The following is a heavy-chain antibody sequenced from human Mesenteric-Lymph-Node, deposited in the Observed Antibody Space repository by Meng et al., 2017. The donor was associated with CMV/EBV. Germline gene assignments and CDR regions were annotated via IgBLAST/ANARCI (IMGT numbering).Heavy chain of an antibody. Sequence: VETGISIKKGRKRGGRKRKGKGMEWVGSMKRKKEGGKREYDENVKGRFTISRDDSTNTVYLQMNSLKTEETAVYYCSKSYGDSHWGQGTLVTVSS. CDR3: SKSYGDSH. J-gene: IGHJ4*02. V-gene: IGHV3-15*01. CDR1: GISIKKGR. D-gene: IGHD4-17*01. CDR2: MKRKKEGGKR.